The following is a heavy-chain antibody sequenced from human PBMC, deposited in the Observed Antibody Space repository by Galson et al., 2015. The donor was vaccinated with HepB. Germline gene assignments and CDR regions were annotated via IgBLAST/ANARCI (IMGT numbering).Heavy chain of an antibody. J-gene: IGHJ4*02. D-gene: IGHD3-16*01. V-gene: IGHV4-39*01. CDR2: IYYSGST. Sequence: ETLSLTCTVSGGSISSSSYYWGWIRQPPGKGLEWIGSIYYSGSTYYNPSLKSRVTISVDTSKNQFSLKLSSVTAADTAAYYCARGPVYYDYVWGSSYISGLDYWGQGTLVTVSS. CDR1: GGSISSSSYY. CDR3: ARGPVYYDYVWGSSYISGLDY.